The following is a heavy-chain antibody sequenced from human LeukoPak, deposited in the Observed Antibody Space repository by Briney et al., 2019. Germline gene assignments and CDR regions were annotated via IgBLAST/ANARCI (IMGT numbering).Heavy chain of an antibody. Sequence: GGSLRLSCAASGFTVSSNYMSWVRQAPGKGLEWVAVISYDGSNKYYADSVKGRFTISRDNSKNTLYLQMNSLRAEDTAVYYCARDGRPTTGTLDYWGQGTLVTVSS. J-gene: IGHJ4*02. CDR3: ARDGRPTTGTLDY. D-gene: IGHD4-17*01. V-gene: IGHV3-30*03. CDR1: GFTVSSNY. CDR2: ISYDGSNK.